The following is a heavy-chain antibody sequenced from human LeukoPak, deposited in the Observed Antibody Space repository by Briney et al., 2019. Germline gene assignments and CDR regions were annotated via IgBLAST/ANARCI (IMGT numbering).Heavy chain of an antibody. CDR3: ARDAYSSSWEFDY. CDR1: GGSISSSSYY. Sequence: SETLSLTCTVSGGSISSSSYYWGWIRQPPVKGLEWIGSIYYSGSTYYNSSLKSRVTISVDTSKNQFSLKLSSVTAADTAVYYCARDAYSSSWEFDYWGQGTLVTVSS. J-gene: IGHJ4*02. V-gene: IGHV4-39*07. D-gene: IGHD6-13*01. CDR2: IYYSGST.